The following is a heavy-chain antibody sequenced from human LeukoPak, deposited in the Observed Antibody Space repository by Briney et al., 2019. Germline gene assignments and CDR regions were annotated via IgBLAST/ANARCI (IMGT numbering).Heavy chain of an antibody. CDR1: GGSITQTNY. V-gene: IGHV4-4*02. CDR3: ASSRRGSSGYYGYFDY. J-gene: IGHJ4*02. CDR2: VNLQGGT. D-gene: IGHD3-22*01. Sequence: PSETLSLTCDVSGGSITQTNYWTWVRQPPGKGLEWIGAVNLQGGTNYNPSLLRRVAISVDTSANHVSLQMTSVTAADTAVYYCASSRRGSSGYYGYFDYWGQGTLVTVSS.